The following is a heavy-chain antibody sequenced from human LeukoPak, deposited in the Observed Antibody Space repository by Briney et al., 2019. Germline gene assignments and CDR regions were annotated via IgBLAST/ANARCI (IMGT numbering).Heavy chain of an antibody. D-gene: IGHD6-19*01. CDR3: ARAVYRSGGYYFDY. J-gene: IGHJ4*02. V-gene: IGHV3-30*04. CDR2: ISYDGGDK. Sequence: GGSLRLSCAASGFTFSSYAMQWVRQAPGKGLEWVAVISYDGGDKNYADSVKGRFTISRDNSKNTLYLQMNSLRADDTAVYYCARAVYRSGGYYFDYWGQGTLVIVSS. CDR1: GFTFSSYA.